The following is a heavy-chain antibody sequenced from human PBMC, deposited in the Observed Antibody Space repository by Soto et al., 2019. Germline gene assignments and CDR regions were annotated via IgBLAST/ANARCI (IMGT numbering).Heavy chain of an antibody. CDR1: GGSFSGYY. V-gene: IGHV4-34*01. J-gene: IGHJ6*03. CDR3: ARGGAYYGSGSYYYRAGYYYYYMDV. Sequence: SETLSLTCAVYGGSFSGYYWSWIRQPPGKGLEWIGEINHSGSTNYNPSLKSRVTISVDTSKNQFSLKLSSVTAADTAVYYCARGGAYYGSGSYYYRAGYYYYYMDVWGKGTTVTVSS. D-gene: IGHD3-10*01. CDR2: INHSGST.